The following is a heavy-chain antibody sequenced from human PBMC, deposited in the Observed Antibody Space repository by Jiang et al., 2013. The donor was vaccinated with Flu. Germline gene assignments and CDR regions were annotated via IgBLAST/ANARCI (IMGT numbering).Heavy chain of an antibody. CDR3: VFTRSLDY. Sequence: KPTQTLTLTCTFSGFSLSTSGEGVGWIRQPPGKALEWLAIIYWNDDKPYSPSLKSRLTITKDTSKNQVVLTMTNMDPVDTATYYCVFTRSLDYWGQGTPVTVSS. V-gene: IGHV2-5*01. CDR1: GFSLSTSGEG. D-gene: IGHD2-15*01. J-gene: IGHJ4*02. CDR2: IYWNDDK.